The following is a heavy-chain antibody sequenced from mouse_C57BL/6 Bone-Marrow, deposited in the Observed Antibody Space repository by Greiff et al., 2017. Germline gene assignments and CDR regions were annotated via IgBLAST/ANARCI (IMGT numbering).Heavy chain of an antibody. CDR3: NTMYGY. CDR1: GFTIKDDY. CDR2: IDPENGGT. V-gene: IGHV14-4*01. J-gene: IGHJ4*01. D-gene: IGHD1-1*01. Sequence: EVLLQQSGAELVRPGASVKMSCTASGFTIKDDYMHWVKQRPEQGLEWIGWIDPENGGTEYAAKFQGKATITADTSSNTAYLQLSSLTAEDTYVCYCNTMYGYWGQGTSVTVSS.